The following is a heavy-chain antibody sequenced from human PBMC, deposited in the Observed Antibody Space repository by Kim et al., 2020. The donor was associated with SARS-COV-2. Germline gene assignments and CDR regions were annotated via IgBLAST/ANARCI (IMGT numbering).Heavy chain of an antibody. J-gene: IGHJ4*02. CDR1: GFTFSSYW. CDR3: ARENGHSYYDFWSGYYSEAQLDY. CDR2: INSDGSST. Sequence: GGSLRLSCAASGFTFSSYWMHWVRQAPGKGLVWVSRINSDGSSTSYADSVKGRFTISRDNAKNTLYLQMNSLRAEDTAVYYCARENGHSYYDFWSGYYSEAQLDYWGQGTLVTVSS. V-gene: IGHV3-74*01. D-gene: IGHD3-3*01.